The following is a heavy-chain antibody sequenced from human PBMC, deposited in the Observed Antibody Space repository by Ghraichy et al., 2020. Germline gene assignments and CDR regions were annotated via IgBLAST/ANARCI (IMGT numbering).Heavy chain of an antibody. D-gene: IGHD2-2*02. J-gene: IGHJ4*02. Sequence: ASVKVSCKAAGDTFTTHDINWERQATGQGHEWKGWMGPYSGNTGYAQKFQGRVTMTRDTSISTAYMELSSLTSEDTAVYYCTRGPGAAILDFDYWGQGTLDTVAS. CDR3: TRGPGAAILDFDY. CDR1: GDTFTTHD. CDR2: MGPYSGNT. V-gene: IGHV1-8*01.